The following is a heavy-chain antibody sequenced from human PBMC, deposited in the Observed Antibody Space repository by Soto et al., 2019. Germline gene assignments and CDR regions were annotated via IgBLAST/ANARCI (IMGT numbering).Heavy chain of an antibody. CDR2: IKRKIDGEKT. Sequence: GGSLRLSCAASGFSFSNAWMNWVRQAPGKGLEWVGRIKRKIDGEKTDYAAPVKGRFTISRDDSKNTLSLQMNGLKADDTAVYYCTTGSVEGVWGQGTTVTVSS. V-gene: IGHV3-15*07. CDR3: TTGSVEGV. CDR1: GFSFSNAW. J-gene: IGHJ6*02.